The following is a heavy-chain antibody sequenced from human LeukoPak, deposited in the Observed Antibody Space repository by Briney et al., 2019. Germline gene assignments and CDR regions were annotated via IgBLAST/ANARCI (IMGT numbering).Heavy chain of an antibody. D-gene: IGHD3-10*01. CDR2: IYHTGST. CDR1: GASISSGNYY. V-gene: IGHV4-39*07. J-gene: IGHJ3*02. Sequence: PSETLSLTCNVSGASISSGNYYWGWIRQSPEKDLEWIGSIYHTGSTYYNPSLTSRLSISIDTSENQFSLKLRIVTAADTAVYYCAREIYYGSGGAGTGAFDIWGQGTMVTVSS. CDR3: AREIYYGSGGAGTGAFDI.